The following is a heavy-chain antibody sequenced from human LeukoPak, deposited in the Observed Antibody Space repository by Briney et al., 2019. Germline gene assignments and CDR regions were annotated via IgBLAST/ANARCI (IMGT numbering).Heavy chain of an antibody. CDR1: GFTFSDHF. CDR3: ASIRGTFGY. CDR2: TRNKANSYIT. J-gene: IGHJ4*02. D-gene: IGHD1-26*01. Sequence: SGGSLRLSCAASGFTFSDHFLDWVRQAPGKGLEWVGRTRNKANSYITEYAASVKGRFTISRDDSKNSLYLQMSSLKKDDTAMYYCASIRGTFGYWGQGTLVTVSS. V-gene: IGHV3-72*01.